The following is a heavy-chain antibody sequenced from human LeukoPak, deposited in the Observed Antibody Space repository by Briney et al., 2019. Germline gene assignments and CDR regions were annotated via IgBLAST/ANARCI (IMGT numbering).Heavy chain of an antibody. Sequence: GGSLRLSCAASGFTFSSYEMNWVRQAPGKGLEWVSYISSSGSTIYYADSVKGRFTISRDNAKNSLYLQMNSLRAEDTAVYYCARDYYDSSGYWTMENYYMDVWGKGTTVTVSS. V-gene: IGHV3-48*03. J-gene: IGHJ6*03. CDR1: GFTFSSYE. CDR3: ARDYYDSSGYWTMENYYMDV. D-gene: IGHD3-22*01. CDR2: ISSSGSTI.